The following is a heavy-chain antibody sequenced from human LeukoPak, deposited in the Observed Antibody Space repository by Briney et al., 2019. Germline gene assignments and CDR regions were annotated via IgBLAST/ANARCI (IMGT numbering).Heavy chain of an antibody. Sequence: PGGSLRLSCAASGFTFSSYWMSWVRQAPGKGLEWVANIKPDGNEKYYVDSVKGRFTISRDNANNSLYLQMNSLRAEDTAVYYCAGLSLGESFDYWGQGPLVTVSS. D-gene: IGHD3-16*01. V-gene: IGHV3-7*01. J-gene: IGHJ4*02. CDR2: IKPDGNEK. CDR3: AGLSLGESFDY. CDR1: GFTFSSYW.